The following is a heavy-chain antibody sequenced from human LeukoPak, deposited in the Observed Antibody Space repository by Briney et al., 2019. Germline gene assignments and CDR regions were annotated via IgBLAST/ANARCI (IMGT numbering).Heavy chain of an antibody. CDR3: AQDIVVVPAATTGGY. Sequence: ASVKVSCKASGYTFTGYYMHWVRQAPGQGLEWMGWINPNSGGTNYAQKFQGRVTMTRDTSISTAYMELSRLRSDDTAVYYCAQDIVVVPAATTGGYWGQGTLVTVSS. V-gene: IGHV1-2*02. J-gene: IGHJ4*02. D-gene: IGHD2-2*01. CDR1: GYTFTGYY. CDR2: INPNSGGT.